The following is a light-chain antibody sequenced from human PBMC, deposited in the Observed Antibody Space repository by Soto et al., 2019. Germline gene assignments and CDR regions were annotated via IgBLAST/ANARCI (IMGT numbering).Light chain of an antibody. V-gene: IGKV3-15*01. Sequence: ETVLTQSAAALSVSVGERVTLSCRASESDTTNLAWYQQRPGQAPRLLIHGASTRATGVPDRISGSGSGTDFTLTISSLQSEDFAIYYCQQYNNWPRTFGQGTKLEIK. J-gene: IGKJ2*01. CDR1: ESDTTN. CDR3: QQYNNWPRT. CDR2: GAS.